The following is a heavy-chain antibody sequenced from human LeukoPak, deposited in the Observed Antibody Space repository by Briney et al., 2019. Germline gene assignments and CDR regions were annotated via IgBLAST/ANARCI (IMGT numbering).Heavy chain of an antibody. CDR3: ARGEYYYDSSGYYPDYYYYYYMDV. D-gene: IGHD3-22*01. CDR2: ISGSGGST. J-gene: IGHJ6*03. Sequence: PGGSLRLSCAASGFTFSTYAMSWVRQAPGKGLEWVSAISGSGGSTYYADSVKGRFTISRDNSKNTLYLQMNSLRAEDTAVYYCARGEYYYDSSGYYPDYYYYYYMDVWGKGTTVTVSS. V-gene: IGHV3-23*01. CDR1: GFTFSTYA.